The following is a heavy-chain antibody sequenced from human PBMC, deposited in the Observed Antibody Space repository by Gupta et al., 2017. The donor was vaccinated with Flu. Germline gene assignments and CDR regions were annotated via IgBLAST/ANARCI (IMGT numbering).Heavy chain of an antibody. Sequence: EVQLVESGGGWVKPGGSLRLSCAASGFSFSSAYMNWVRQAPGKGLEWVCRLKSEADGGTADYAPPVKGRFTISRDDSKNTLLLQMNSLRTEDTAVYYCTTDSSGGITFDIWGQGTPVTVST. CDR3: TTDSSGGITFDI. V-gene: IGHV3-15*01. CDR1: GFSFSSAY. D-gene: IGHD3-10*01. J-gene: IGHJ3*02. CDR2: LKSEADGGTA.